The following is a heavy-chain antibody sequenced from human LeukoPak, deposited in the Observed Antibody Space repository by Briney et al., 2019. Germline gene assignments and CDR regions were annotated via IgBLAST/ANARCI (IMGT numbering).Heavy chain of an antibody. J-gene: IGHJ4*02. CDR2: MNSDGSST. V-gene: IGHV3-74*01. D-gene: IGHD6-19*01. Sequence: QPGGSLRLSCAASGFPFSNYWMHRVRQAPGKGLVWVSRMNSDGSSTSYADSVKGRFTISRDNAKNTLYLQMNSLRAEDAAVYYCATVSRSSGRGYFDYWGPGTLVTVSS. CDR3: ATVSRSSGRGYFDY. CDR1: GFPFSNYW.